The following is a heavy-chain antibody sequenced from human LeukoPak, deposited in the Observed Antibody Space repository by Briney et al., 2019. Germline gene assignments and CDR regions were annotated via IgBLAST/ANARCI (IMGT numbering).Heavy chain of an antibody. Sequence: GGSLRLSCAASGFTFSSYGMSWVRQAPGKGLEWVSAISGSGGSTYYADSVKGRFTISRDNSKNTLYLQMNSLRAEDTAVYYCARVFWSYSNYEYFQHWGQGTLVTVSS. CDR3: ARVFWSYSNYEYFQH. CDR2: ISGSGGST. D-gene: IGHD4-11*01. CDR1: GFTFSSYG. J-gene: IGHJ1*01. V-gene: IGHV3-23*01.